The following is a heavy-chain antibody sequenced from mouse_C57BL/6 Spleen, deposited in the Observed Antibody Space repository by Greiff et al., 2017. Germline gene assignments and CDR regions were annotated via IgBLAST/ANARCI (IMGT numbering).Heavy chain of an antibody. Sequence: EVKLQESGPGLVKPSQSLSITCSVTGYSITSGYYWNWIRQFPGNKLEWMGYISDDGSNNYNPSLKNRISITRDTSKNTLYLKLISVTTEDTATYYCAREDYYDTDYWGQGTTLTVSS. CDR2: ISDDGSN. J-gene: IGHJ2*01. CDR1: GYSITSGYY. D-gene: IGHD1-1*01. CDR3: AREDYYDTDY. V-gene: IGHV3-6*01.